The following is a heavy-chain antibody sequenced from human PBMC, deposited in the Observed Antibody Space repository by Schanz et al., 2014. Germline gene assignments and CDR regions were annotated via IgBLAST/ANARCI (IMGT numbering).Heavy chain of an antibody. CDR3: AGGKTTGLAY. CDR2: IRADGRMT. CDR1: GLTLSDYW. D-gene: IGHD4-4*01. V-gene: IGHV3-74*02. Sequence: VQLVESGGALVQPGGSLRLSCAASGLTLSDYWMHWVRQAPGKGPEWISHIRADGRMTNYAASVEGRFTISRDVAKNTLYLQMFSLRAEDMGVYYCAGGKTTGLAYWGQGTQVAVSS. J-gene: IGHJ4*02.